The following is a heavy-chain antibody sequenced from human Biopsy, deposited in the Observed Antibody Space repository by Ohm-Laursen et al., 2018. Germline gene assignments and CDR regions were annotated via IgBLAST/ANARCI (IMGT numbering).Heavy chain of an antibody. V-gene: IGHV3-30*03. CDR1: GFTFRTYG. Sequence: SLGLSCAASGFTFRTYGMHWVRLAPGKGLEWVAVISYDQITKHYADSVRGRFTISRDNAKKSLYLQMNSLRAEDTAVYYCARDTRWSPYGMDVWGQGTTVTVSS. J-gene: IGHJ6*02. CDR2: ISYDQITK. D-gene: IGHD4-23*01. CDR3: ARDTRWSPYGMDV.